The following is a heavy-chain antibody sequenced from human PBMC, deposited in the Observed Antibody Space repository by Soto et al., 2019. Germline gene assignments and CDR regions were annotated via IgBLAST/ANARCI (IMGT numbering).Heavy chain of an antibody. CDR3: VTGRSASSWYLTN. CDR2: VSGYNGEA. J-gene: IGHJ4*02. CDR1: GYTFSSYG. V-gene: IGHV1-18*01. D-gene: IGHD6-13*01. Sequence: QVHLVQSGGEVKKPGASVKVSCKASGYTFSSYGVCWVRQAPGQGPEWMGWVSGYNGEAIYAQKFRGRVTMTTDTSTSTAYMELRSLRSADTAIYYCVTGRSASSWYLTNWGQGTLVTVSS.